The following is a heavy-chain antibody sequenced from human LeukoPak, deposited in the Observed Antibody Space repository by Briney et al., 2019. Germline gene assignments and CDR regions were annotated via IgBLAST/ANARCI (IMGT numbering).Heavy chain of an antibody. Sequence: SVKVSCKAPGGNITNYAISWVRQAPGQGLEWMGGIIPLFGTRNYAQKFQGRITITADESTSTAYMELRSLRYEDTAVYYCARVYDATGYLYYFDSWGQGTLVTVSS. CDR3: ARVYDATGYLYYFDS. CDR1: GGNITNYA. J-gene: IGHJ4*02. V-gene: IGHV1-69*01. D-gene: IGHD3-9*01. CDR2: IIPLFGTR.